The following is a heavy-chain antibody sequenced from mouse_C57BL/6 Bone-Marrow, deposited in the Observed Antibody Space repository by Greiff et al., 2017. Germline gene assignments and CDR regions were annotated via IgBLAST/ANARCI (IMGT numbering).Heavy chain of an antibody. V-gene: IGHV1-7*01. CDR1: GYTFTSYW. Sequence: QVQLQQPGAELVKPGASVKMSCKASGYTFTSYWMHWVKQRPGQGLEWIGYINPSSGYTKYNQKFKDKATLPADKSSSTAYMQLSSLTYEDAAVYYCASLWYFDVWGTGTTVTVSS. CDR3: ASLWYFDV. J-gene: IGHJ1*03. CDR2: INPSSGYT.